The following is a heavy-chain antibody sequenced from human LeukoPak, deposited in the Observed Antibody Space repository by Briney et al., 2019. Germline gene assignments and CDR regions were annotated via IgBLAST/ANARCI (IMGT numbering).Heavy chain of an antibody. J-gene: IGHJ5*02. CDR2: ICYSGST. Sequence: SQTLSLTCTVSGGSISSGGYYWSWIRQHPGKGLEWIGYICYSGSTYYNPSLKSRVTISVDTSKNQFSLNLSSVTAADTAVYYCAREEMATSNWFDPWGQGTLVTVSS. CDR1: GGSISSGGYY. CDR3: AREEMATSNWFDP. D-gene: IGHD5-24*01. V-gene: IGHV4-31*03.